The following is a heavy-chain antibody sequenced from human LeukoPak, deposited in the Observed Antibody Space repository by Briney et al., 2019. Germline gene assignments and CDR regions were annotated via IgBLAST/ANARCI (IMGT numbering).Heavy chain of an antibody. V-gene: IGHV3-23*01. Sequence: GGSLRLSCVASGLTFSSTGFHWVRQAPGKGLEWVSTISGSGGRTYYADSVKGRFTVSRDNSKNTLYMQMNSLRAEDTAVYYCAKGLWDYYGSGIMYYTMDVWGQGTTVTVSS. J-gene: IGHJ6*02. CDR1: GLTFSSTG. CDR3: AKGLWDYYGSGIMYYTMDV. CDR2: ISGSGGRT. D-gene: IGHD3-10*01.